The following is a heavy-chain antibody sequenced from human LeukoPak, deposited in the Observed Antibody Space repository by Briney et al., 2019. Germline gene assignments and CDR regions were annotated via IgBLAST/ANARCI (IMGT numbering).Heavy chain of an antibody. CDR2: VNPHSGGT. Sequence: ASVKVSCKASGYTFTGYYMHWVRQAPGQGLEWMGWVNPHSGGTNFAQRFRGRVTMTRDTSVNTAYMEVTNLEYDDTAIYYCARTDNKYDSRLILNWGQGTQVTVSS. V-gene: IGHV1-2*02. D-gene: IGHD3-22*01. CDR1: GYTFTGYY. J-gene: IGHJ4*02. CDR3: ARTDNKYDSRLILN.